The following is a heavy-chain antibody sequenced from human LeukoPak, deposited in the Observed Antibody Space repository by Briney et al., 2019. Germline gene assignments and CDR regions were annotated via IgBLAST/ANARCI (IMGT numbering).Heavy chain of an antibody. Sequence: SETLSLTCAVATDSITSNWWSWVRQPPGKGLEWIGEVHKSGSTNYYPSLQSRVTISIDKSKHQIALELTSVTAADTAVYYCAKEIVGAPTPGAYWGQGILVTVSS. CDR3: AKEIVGAPTPGAY. J-gene: IGHJ4*02. V-gene: IGHV4-4*02. CDR2: VHKSGST. D-gene: IGHD1-26*01. CDR1: TDSITSNW.